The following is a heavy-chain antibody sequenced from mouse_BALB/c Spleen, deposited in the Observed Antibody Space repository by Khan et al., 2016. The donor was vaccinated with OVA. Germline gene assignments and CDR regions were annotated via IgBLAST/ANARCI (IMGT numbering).Heavy chain of an antibody. CDR3: ARQPYYHYNVMDY. Sequence: QVQLKESGPGLVAPSQSLSITCTISGFSLTNYGVHWVRQPPGKGLEWLVVIWSDGSTTYNSALKSRLTLTKDNSKSQVFLEMNSLQTDDTAIYYCARQPYYHYNVMDYWGQGTSVTVSS. CDR1: GFSLTNYG. V-gene: IGHV2-6-1*01. D-gene: IGHD2-4*01. CDR2: IWSDGST. J-gene: IGHJ4*01.